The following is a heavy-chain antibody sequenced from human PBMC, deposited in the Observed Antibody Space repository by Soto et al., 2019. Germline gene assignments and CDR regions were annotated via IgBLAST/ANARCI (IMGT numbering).Heavy chain of an antibody. CDR3: ARGGQNGYYDSRAMVDY. CDR1: GYTFTSYG. J-gene: IGHJ4*02. V-gene: IGHV1-18*01. CDR2: ISAYNGNT. Sequence: QVQLVQSGAEVKKPGASAKVSCKASGYTFTSYGISWVRQAPGQGLEWMGWISAYNGNTNYAEKLQGRVTMTTDTSTTTAYMELRSLRSDDTAVYYCARGGQNGYYDSRAMVDYWGQGTLVTVSS. D-gene: IGHD3-22*01.